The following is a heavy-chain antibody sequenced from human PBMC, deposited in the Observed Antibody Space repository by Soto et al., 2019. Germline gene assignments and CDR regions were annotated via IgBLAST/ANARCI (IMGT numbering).Heavy chain of an antibody. Sequence: PGVSLRLSCGAAGVTCISYGMHWIRQAPGKELEWAAVIWYDGSNKYYADSVKGRFTISRDNSKNTLYLQMYSLRAEDTAVYYCAREGWLRLSYSAYWGQGTLVTSPQ. CDR3: AREGWLRLSYSAY. CDR1: GVTCISYG. V-gene: IGHV3-33*08. J-gene: IGHJ4*02. CDR2: IWYDGSNK. D-gene: IGHD5-12*01.